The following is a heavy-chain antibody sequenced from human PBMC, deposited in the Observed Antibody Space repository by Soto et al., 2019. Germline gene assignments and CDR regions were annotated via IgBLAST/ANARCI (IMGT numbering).Heavy chain of an antibody. V-gene: IGHV1-2*02. D-gene: IGHD3-10*01. CDR3: ARDYGSGSYDHYGMDV. CDR2: INPNGGGT. J-gene: IGHJ6*02. Sequence: ASVKVSCKASGYTFTGYYMHWVRQAPGQGLEWMGWINPNGGGTNYAQKFQGRVTMTRDTSISTAYMELSRLRSDDTAVYYCARDYGSGSYDHYGMDVWGQGTTVTVSS. CDR1: GYTFTGYY.